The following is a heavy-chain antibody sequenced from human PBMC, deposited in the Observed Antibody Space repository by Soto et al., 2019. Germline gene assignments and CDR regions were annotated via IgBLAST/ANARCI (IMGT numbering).Heavy chain of an antibody. CDR2: ISGRGGST. V-gene: IGHV3-23*01. CDR3: AKDSTVTTSLYSYYYGLDV. J-gene: IGHJ6*02. CDR1: GFTFSNYA. D-gene: IGHD4-17*01. Sequence: EVQLLESGGGLVQPGGSLRLSCTASGFTFSNYAMSWVRQAPDKGLEWVSAISGRGGSTYYADSVKGRFTISRDNSKNMLFLQMNSLSAEDTALYYCAKDSTVTTSLYSYYYGLDVWGQGTTVTVSS.